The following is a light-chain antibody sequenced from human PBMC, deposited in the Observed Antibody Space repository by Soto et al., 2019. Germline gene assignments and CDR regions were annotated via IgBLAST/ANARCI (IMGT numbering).Light chain of an antibody. Sequence: EIVLTQSPDTLSLSPGDRATLSCRASQSISSYLAWYQQKPGQAPRLLIHGASSRATDIPDRFSGSGSGTDFTLTISRLEPGDFAVYYCQQYDSAPNAFGQGTRLEIK. CDR2: GAS. CDR3: QQYDSAPNA. J-gene: IGKJ5*01. V-gene: IGKV3-20*01. CDR1: QSISSY.